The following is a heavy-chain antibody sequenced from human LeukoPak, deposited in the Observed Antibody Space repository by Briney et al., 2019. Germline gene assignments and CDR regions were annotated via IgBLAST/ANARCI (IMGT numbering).Heavy chain of an antibody. CDR2: IYYSGIT. V-gene: IGHV4-39*07. D-gene: IGHD2-21*02. CDR3: ARERAYCGGDCAAPDY. CDR1: GGSISSSSYY. Sequence: PSETLSLTCTVSGGSISSSSYYWGWFRQPPGKGLEWIGSIYYSGITYYNPSLKSRVTISVDTSKNQFSLKLSSVTAAATAVYYCARERAYCGGDCAAPDYWGQGTLVTVSS. J-gene: IGHJ4*02.